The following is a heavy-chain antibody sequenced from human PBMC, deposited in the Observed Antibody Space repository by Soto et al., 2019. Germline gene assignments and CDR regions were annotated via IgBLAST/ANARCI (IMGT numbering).Heavy chain of an antibody. J-gene: IGHJ4*02. CDR3: ARSSGDYVESRQFDY. V-gene: IGHV3-66*01. Sequence: GGSLRLSCAASGFAVSNNYMNWVRQAPGEGLEWVSLINSGGNTHYAGSVEGRFTISRDNSKNTLYLQMNSLRVDDTAVYYCARSSGDYVESRQFDYWGQGTLVTVSS. CDR2: INSGGNT. CDR1: GFAVSNNY. D-gene: IGHD3-10*02.